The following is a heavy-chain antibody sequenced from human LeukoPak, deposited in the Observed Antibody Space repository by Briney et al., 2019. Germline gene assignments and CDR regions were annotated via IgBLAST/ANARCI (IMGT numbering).Heavy chain of an antibody. CDR2: IRPMNSDV. V-gene: IGHV5-51*01. CDR3: ASRPFETTVVPWDFY. J-gene: IGHJ4*02. CDR1: GNTFIGYY. D-gene: IGHD4-23*01. Sequence: VASVRVSCKASGNTFIGYYMHWVRQLPGKGLEWMGIIRPMNSDVRYSPSFQGQVTISADRSINTAYLQWSSLTASDTAMYYCASRPFETTVVPWDFYWGQGTQVTVSS.